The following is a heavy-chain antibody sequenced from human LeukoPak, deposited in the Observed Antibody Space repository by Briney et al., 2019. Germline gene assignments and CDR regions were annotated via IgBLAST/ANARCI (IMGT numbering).Heavy chain of an antibody. J-gene: IGHJ3*02. CDR1: GFTFSTYS. Sequence: PGGSLRLSCVVSGFTFSTYSMSWVRQAPGKGLEWVGRIKSKTDGGTTDYAAPVKGRFTISRDDSKNTLYLQMNSLKTEDTAVYYCTTARPLPHCSSTSCYFSIAFDIWGQGTMVTASS. D-gene: IGHD2-2*01. CDR3: TTARPLPHCSSTSCYFSIAFDI. V-gene: IGHV3-15*01. CDR2: IKSKTDGGTT.